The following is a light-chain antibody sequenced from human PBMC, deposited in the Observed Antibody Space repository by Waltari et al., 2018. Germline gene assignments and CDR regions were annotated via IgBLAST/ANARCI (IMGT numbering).Light chain of an antibody. CDR2: DAS. CDR3: QQRSSWTPHT. J-gene: IGKJ2*01. V-gene: IGKV3-11*01. Sequence: EIVLTQSPATLSLSPGETATLPCRSSQSVGTYLAWYQQKPGQAPRLLLYDASNRATGIPDRFRGSGSGTDFTLTISSLEPEDFAVYYCQQRSSWTPHTFGQGARLEIK. CDR1: QSVGTY.